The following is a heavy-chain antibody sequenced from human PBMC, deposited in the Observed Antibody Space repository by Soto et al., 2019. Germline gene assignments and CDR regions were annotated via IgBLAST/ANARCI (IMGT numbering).Heavy chain of an antibody. CDR2: ISGSGSST. J-gene: IGHJ4*02. V-gene: IGHV3-23*01. CDR3: AKVGHPFYYDTSGYLPFDY. CDR1: GFTFSSYA. D-gene: IGHD3-22*01. Sequence: EVQLLESGGGLVQPGGSLRLSCAASGFTFSSYAMSWVRQAPGKGLEWVSSISGSGSSTYYADSVKGRFSISRDNSKNTLYLQVNSLRAEDTAVYYCAKVGHPFYYDTSGYLPFDYWGQGTLVTVSS.